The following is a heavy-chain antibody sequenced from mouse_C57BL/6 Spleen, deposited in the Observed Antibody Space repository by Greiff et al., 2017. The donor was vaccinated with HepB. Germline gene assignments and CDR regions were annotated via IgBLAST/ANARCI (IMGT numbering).Heavy chain of an antibody. CDR3: TNYYGSSDYAMDY. J-gene: IGHJ4*01. D-gene: IGHD1-1*01. CDR1: GFNIKDYY. Sequence: EVQLQQSGAELVRPGASVKLSCTASGFNIKDYYMHWVKQRPEQGLEWIGRIDPEDGDTEYAPKFQGKATMTADTSSNTAYLQLSSLTSEDTAVYYCTNYYGSSDYAMDYWGQGTSVTVSS. CDR2: IDPEDGDT. V-gene: IGHV14-1*01.